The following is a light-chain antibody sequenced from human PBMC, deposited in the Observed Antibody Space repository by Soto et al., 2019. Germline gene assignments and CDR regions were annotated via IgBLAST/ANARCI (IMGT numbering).Light chain of an antibody. V-gene: IGLV2-23*01. CDR3: CSYVGATTYV. CDR1: SSNIGGYNV. J-gene: IGLJ7*01. CDR2: EGI. Sequence: QSALTQPASVSGSPGQSITISCSGTSSNIGGYNVVSWYQQHPGKAPKVIAYEGIKRPSGVSDRFSGSTSGSTASLTISGLQAEDEAEYYCCSYVGATTYVFGSGTQLTVL.